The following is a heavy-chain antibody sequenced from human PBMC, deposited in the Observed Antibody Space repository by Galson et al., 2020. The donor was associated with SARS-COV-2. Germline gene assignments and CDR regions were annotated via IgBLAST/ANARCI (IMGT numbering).Heavy chain of an antibody. Sequence: SQTLSLTCNVSGDSVTSGDYYWSWVRQHPGKGLEWIGYIFYRGGTYYNPSLWGRGTISVDTSKNQFSLKLTSVTAADTAIYYCAVGPAELTLFRWFDPWGQGILVTVSS. CDR2: IFYRGGT. CDR1: GDSVTSGDYY. CDR3: AVGPAELTLFRWFDP. J-gene: IGHJ5*02. V-gene: IGHV4-31*03. D-gene: IGHD3-9*01.